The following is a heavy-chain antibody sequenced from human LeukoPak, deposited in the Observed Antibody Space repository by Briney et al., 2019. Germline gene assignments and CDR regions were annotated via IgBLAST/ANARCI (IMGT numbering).Heavy chain of an antibody. V-gene: IGHV3-23*01. D-gene: IGHD6-13*01. J-gene: IGHJ4*02. CDR3: AKLYTSRWYNDY. CDR1: GFTFSSYA. Sequence: GGSLRLSCAASGFTFSSYAMSWVRQAPGKGLEWVSALSNIGSSTSYADSVKGRFTISRDNSKNTLYLQMNSLRAEDTAVYYCAKLYTSRWYNDYWGQGTQVTVSS. CDR2: LSNIGSST.